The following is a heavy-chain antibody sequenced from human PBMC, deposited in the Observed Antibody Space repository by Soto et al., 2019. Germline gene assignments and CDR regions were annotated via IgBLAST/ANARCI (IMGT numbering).Heavy chain of an antibody. J-gene: IGHJ4*02. Sequence: KPSETLSLTCAVTGFSITSGYYWGWIRQPPGKGLEWIGNIYHDGITYYNPSLKSRVTMSVDTSNNQFSLRLTSVTAADTAVYYCASAYGSSAYTFDFWGQGTLVTVSS. V-gene: IGHV4-38-2*01. D-gene: IGHD3-22*01. CDR3: ASAYGSSAYTFDF. CDR1: GFSITSGYY. CDR2: IYHDGIT.